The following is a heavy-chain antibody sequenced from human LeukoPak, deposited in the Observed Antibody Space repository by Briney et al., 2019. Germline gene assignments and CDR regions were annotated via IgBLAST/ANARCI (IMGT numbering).Heavy chain of an antibody. Sequence: SETLSLTCTVSGGSISSSSYYWGWIRQPPGKGLEWIGSIYYSGSTYYNPSLKSRVTISVDTSKNQFSLKLSSVTAADTAVYYCARRVTRGHYDFWSGYTTGWFDPWGQGTLVTVSS. CDR2: IYYSGST. CDR3: ARRVTRGHYDFWSGYTTGWFDP. V-gene: IGHV4-39*01. D-gene: IGHD3-3*01. CDR1: GGSISSSSYY. J-gene: IGHJ5*02.